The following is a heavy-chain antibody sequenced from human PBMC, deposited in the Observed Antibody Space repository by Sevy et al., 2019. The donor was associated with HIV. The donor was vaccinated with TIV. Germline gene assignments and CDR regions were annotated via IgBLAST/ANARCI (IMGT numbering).Heavy chain of an antibody. D-gene: IGHD6-19*01. Sequence: GGYLRLSCAASGFTFTNYGMHWVRQAPGKGLEWVSGISNSGANTYYADSVRGRFTVSRDNSKNTVYLQLNSLRAEDTAIYYCAKEWTLLSDWYGEFDYWGQGTLVTVSS. CDR3: AKEWTLLSDWYGEFDY. J-gene: IGHJ4*02. CDR1: GFTFTNYG. V-gene: IGHV3-23*01. CDR2: ISNSGANT.